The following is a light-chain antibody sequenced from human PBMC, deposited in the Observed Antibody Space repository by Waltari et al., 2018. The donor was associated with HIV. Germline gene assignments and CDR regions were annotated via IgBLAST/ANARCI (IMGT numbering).Light chain of an antibody. CDR1: ALPKQY. CDR2: KDT. V-gene: IGLV3-25*03. J-gene: IGLJ3*02. Sequence: SYELTQPPSGSVSPGQTARTTCSGDALPKQYAYWYQQRPGQAPVLVIYKDTERPSGIPERFSGSSSGTTATLTIIGVQAQDEADYHCQSADSNASLWVFGGGTKLTVL. CDR3: QSADSNASLWV.